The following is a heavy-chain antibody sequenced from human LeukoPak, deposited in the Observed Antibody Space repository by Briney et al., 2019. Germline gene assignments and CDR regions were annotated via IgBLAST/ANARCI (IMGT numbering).Heavy chain of an antibody. CDR1: GFTFSSYS. V-gene: IGHV3-48*01. J-gene: IGHJ4*02. Sequence: GGSLRLSCAASGFTFSSYSMNWVRQAPGKGLEWVSYISSSSSTIYYADSVEGRFTISRDNAKNSLYLQMNSLRAEDTAVYYCARVNYGSGSPTFDYWGQGTLVTVSS. CDR2: ISSSSSTI. D-gene: IGHD3-10*01. CDR3: ARVNYGSGSPTFDY.